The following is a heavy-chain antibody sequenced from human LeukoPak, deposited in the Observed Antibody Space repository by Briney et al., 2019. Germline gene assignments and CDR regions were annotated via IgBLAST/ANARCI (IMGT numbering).Heavy chain of an antibody. J-gene: IGHJ4*02. CDR1: GFTFSSYS. CDR3: ARSASSIGADYLFDY. D-gene: IGHD4/OR15-4a*01. CDR2: ISSSSSYI. Sequence: GGSLRLSCAASGFTFSSYSMNWVRQAPGKGLEWVSSISSSSSYIYYADSVKGRFTISRDNAKNSLYLQMNSLRAEDTAVYYCARSASSIGADYLFDYWGQGTLVTVSS. V-gene: IGHV3-21*01.